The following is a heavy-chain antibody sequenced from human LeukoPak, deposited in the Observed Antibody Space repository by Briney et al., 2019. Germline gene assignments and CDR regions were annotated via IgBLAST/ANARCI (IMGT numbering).Heavy chain of an antibody. CDR3: TTDLYSSSHRGY. Sequence: GGSLRLSCAASEFTFNNAWMSWVRQAPGKGLEWVGRIKSKTDGGTTDYAAPVKGRFSISRDDSKNTLYLQMNSLKTEDTAVYYCTTDLYSSSHRGYWGQGTLVTVSS. CDR2: IKSKTDGGTT. J-gene: IGHJ4*02. CDR1: EFTFNNAW. V-gene: IGHV3-15*01. D-gene: IGHD6-13*01.